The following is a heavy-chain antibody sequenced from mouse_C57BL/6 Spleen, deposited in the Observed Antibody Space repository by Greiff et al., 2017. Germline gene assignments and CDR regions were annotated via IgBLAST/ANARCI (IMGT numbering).Heavy chain of an antibody. CDR3: ARTYYYGSSAWFAY. CDR1: GYTFTDHT. CDR2: IYPRDGST. D-gene: IGHD1-1*01. Sequence: QVQLQQSDAELVKPGASVKISCKVSGYTFTDHTIHWMKQRPEQGLEWIGYIYPRDGSTKYNEKLKGKATLTAYKSSSTAYMQLNSLTSEASAVYFCARTYYYGSSAWFAYWGQGTLVTVSA. V-gene: IGHV1-78*01. J-gene: IGHJ3*01.